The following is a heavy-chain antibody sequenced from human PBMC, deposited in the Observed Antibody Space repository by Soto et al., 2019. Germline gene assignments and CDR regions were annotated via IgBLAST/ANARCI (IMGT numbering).Heavy chain of an antibody. CDR2: IIPMLGMS. V-gene: IGHV1-69*02. Sequence: QVQLVQSGAEVKKPGSPVRVSCTASGDTFNFYTISWVRQVPGQGPEWMGRIIPMLGMSNYAQKCQGRVTIMADKSTRTVYMNLSGLTSEDTAVYYCATNYGSGSTHFDYWGQGTLVTVSS. CDR3: ATNYGSGSTHFDY. D-gene: IGHD3-10*01. J-gene: IGHJ4*02. CDR1: GDTFNFYT.